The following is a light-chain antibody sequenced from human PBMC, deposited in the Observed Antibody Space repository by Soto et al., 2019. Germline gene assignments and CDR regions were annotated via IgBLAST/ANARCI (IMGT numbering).Light chain of an antibody. CDR1: SGHSSYA. CDR2: LNSDGSH. V-gene: IGLV4-69*01. CDR3: QTWGTGIRVV. J-gene: IGLJ2*01. Sequence: QSVLTQSPSASASLGASVKLTCTPSSGHSSYAIAWHQQQPEKGPRYLMKLNSDGSHSKGDGIPDRFSGSSSGAERYLTISSLQSEDEADYYCQTWGTGIRVVFGGGTQLTV.